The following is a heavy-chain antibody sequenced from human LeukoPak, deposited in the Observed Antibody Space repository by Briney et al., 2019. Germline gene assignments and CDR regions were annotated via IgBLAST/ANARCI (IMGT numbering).Heavy chain of an antibody. CDR1: GGSISSGDYY. J-gene: IGHJ6*03. CDR2: IYYSGST. Sequence: SQTLSLTCTVSGGSISSGDYYWSWIRQPPGKGLEWIGYIYYSGSTYYNPSLKSRVTISVDTSKNQFSLKLSSVTAADTAVYYCASGLPYYYYYMDVWGKGTTVTVSS. CDR3: ASGLPYYYYYMDV. D-gene: IGHD5-18*01. V-gene: IGHV4-30-4*08.